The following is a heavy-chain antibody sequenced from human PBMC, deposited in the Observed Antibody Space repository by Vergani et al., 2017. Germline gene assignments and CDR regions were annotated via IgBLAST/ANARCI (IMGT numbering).Heavy chain of an antibody. CDR1: EFTFSNYA. CDR2: ISGSGVSA. V-gene: IGHV3-23*04. CDR3: AKQYFVSGNYLFDY. J-gene: IGHJ4*02. D-gene: IGHD3-10*01. Sequence: VQLVETGGGVVQPGGSLRLTCAASEFTFSNYAMNWVRQAPGKGLEWVSGISGSGVSAYYTDSVKGRFTISRYNSKNMLFLQMNNLRTEDTAIYYFAKQYFVSGNYLFDYWGQGTLVTVSS.